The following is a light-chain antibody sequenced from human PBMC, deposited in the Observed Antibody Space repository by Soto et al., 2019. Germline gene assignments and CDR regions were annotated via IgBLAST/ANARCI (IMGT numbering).Light chain of an antibody. CDR1: QSLLHSDGKTY. Sequence: DTGMTQTPLSLSVTPGQPASISCKSTQSLLHSDGKTYLYWLLQKPGQRPQVLIYEVSNRFSGVPDRFSGRGSGTDFIMKISRVEAEDVGVYYCMQSIQLPWTFGQGTKVAIK. J-gene: IGKJ1*01. CDR3: MQSIQLPWT. CDR2: EVS. V-gene: IGKV2D-29*01.